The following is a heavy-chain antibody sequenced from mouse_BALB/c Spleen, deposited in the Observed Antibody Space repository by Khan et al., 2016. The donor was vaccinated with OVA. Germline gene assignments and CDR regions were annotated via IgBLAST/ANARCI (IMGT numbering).Heavy chain of an antibody. D-gene: IGHD2-1*01. Sequence: QVQLKQSGAELVRPGVSVYISCTGSGYTFTDYAMHWVKQSHAKSLEWIGVISTYYGDADYNQKFKGKATMTVDKSSSTAYKELARLTSEDSAIYYYARGVGNSRFAYWGQGTLVTVSA. CDR2: ISTYYGDA. CDR1: GYTFTDYA. CDR3: ARGVGNSRFAY. J-gene: IGHJ3*01. V-gene: IGHV1S137*01.